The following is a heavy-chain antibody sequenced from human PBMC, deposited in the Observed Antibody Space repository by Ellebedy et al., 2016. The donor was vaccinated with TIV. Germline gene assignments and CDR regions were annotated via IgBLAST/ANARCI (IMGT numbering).Heavy chain of an antibody. CDR3: ATDGSYGDYRSPTHAFEI. Sequence: GESLKISCATSGFSFRSYWMTWVRQAPGKGLEWVANIRQDGSDMYYVDSEKGRFTISRDNAKNSLYLLMNSLSAEDTGVYYCATDGSYGDYRSPTHAFEIWGQGTMVTVSS. CDR1: GFSFRSYW. D-gene: IGHD4-17*01. CDR2: IRQDGSDM. V-gene: IGHV3-7*01. J-gene: IGHJ3*02.